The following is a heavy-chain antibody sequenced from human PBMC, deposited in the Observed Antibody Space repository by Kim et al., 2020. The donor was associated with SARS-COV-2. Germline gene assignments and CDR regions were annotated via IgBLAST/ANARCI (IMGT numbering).Heavy chain of an antibody. J-gene: IGHJ4*02. Sequence: TDYADSVKGRFTISRENAKNTLYLQMNSLRAEDTAVYYCAKVVYDFWSGNWGQGTLVTVSS. CDR2: T. V-gene: IGHV3-23*01. D-gene: IGHD3-3*01. CDR3: AKVVYDFWSGN.